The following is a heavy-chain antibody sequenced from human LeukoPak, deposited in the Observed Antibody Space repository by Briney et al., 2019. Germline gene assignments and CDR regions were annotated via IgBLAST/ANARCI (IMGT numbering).Heavy chain of an antibody. D-gene: IGHD3-10*01. V-gene: IGHV4-61*02. J-gene: IGHJ6*02. CDR1: GGSISSGSYY. CDR3: ARWPVEGYYGSGSYPNYYYYGMDV. Sequence: PSETLSLTCTVSGGSISSGSYYWSWIRQPAGKGLEWIGRIYTSGSTNYNPSLKSRVTISVDTSKNQFSLKLSSVTAADTAVYYCARWPVEGYYGSGSYPNYYYYGMDVWGQGTTVTVPS. CDR2: IYTSGST.